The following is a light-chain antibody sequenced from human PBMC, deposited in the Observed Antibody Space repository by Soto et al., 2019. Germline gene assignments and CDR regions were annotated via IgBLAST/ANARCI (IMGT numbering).Light chain of an antibody. V-gene: IGLV2-23*02. CDR2: GVN. CDR1: SSDVDGYNF. Sequence: QSALTQPASVSGSPGQSITISCTGTSSDVDGYNFVSWYQQHPGKAPKLMIYGVNNRPSGVSNRFSGSKSGNTASLTISGLQAEDEADYYCCSYAGITTYYVFGTGTKVTVL. J-gene: IGLJ1*01. CDR3: CSYAGITTYYV.